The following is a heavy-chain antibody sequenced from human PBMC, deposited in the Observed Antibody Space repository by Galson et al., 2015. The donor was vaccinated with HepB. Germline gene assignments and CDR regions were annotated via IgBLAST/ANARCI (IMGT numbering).Heavy chain of an antibody. CDR2: IWFDGSNK. D-gene: IGHD3-10*02. V-gene: IGHV3-33*08. J-gene: IGHJ6*02. CDR3: ARDMSGQSPREYVSRYYHYGLDV. Sequence: SLRLSCAASGFSFSTHAMHWVRQAPGKGLEWVALIWFDGSNKFYADSVKGRFTISRDNSKNTLYLQMNSLRAGDTAVYYCARDMSGQSPREYVSRYYHYGLDVWGQGTTVTDSS. CDR1: GFSFSTHA.